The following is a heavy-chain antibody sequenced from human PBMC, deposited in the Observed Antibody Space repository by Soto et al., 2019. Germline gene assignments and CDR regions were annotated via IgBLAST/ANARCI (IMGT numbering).Heavy chain of an antibody. CDR2: ISTSGSAM. Sequence: QVPLVESGGGLVKPGGSLRLSCAASTFTFSDYYMSWIRQAPGKGLEWISSISTSGSAMYYTDSVKGRFTISRDNAKNSLYLQMDSLRAEDTAVYYWARETVPPWFDPWGQGTLVTVSS. CDR3: ARETVPPWFDP. J-gene: IGHJ5*02. V-gene: IGHV3-11*01. D-gene: IGHD1-1*01. CDR1: TFTFSDYY.